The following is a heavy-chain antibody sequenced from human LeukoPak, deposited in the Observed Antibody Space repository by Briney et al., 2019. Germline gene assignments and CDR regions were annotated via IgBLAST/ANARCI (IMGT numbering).Heavy chain of an antibody. CDR2: ISSSGSTI. Sequence: PGGSLRLSCAASGFTLSSYEMNWVRQAPGKGLEWVSYISSSGSTIYYADSVKGRFTISRDNAKNSLYLQMNSLRAEDTAVYYCARATPGYSGYDYGTAPYFDYWGQGTLVTVSS. CDR3: ARATPGYSGYDYGTAPYFDY. V-gene: IGHV3-48*03. J-gene: IGHJ4*02. D-gene: IGHD5-12*01. CDR1: GFTLSSYE.